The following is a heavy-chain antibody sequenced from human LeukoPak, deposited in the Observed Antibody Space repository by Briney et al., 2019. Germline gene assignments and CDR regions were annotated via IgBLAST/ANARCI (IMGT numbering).Heavy chain of an antibody. CDR3: ARDIQLSQRPSPVGY. J-gene: IGHJ4*02. CDR1: GFTFSSYS. D-gene: IGHD2-2*01. Sequence: GGSLRLSCAASGFTFSSYSMNWVRQAPGKGLEWVSSISSSSSYIYYADSVKGRFTISRDNAKNSLYLQMNSLRAEDTAVYYCARDIQLSQRPSPVGYWGQGTLVTVSS. V-gene: IGHV3-21*01. CDR2: ISSSSSYI.